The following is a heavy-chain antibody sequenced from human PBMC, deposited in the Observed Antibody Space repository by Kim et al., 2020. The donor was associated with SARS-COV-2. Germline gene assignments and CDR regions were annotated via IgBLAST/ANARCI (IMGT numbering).Heavy chain of an antibody. J-gene: IGHJ6*02. V-gene: IGHV3-33*01. D-gene: IGHD4-17*01. CDR1: GFTFSSYG. Sequence: GGSLRLSCAASGFTFSSYGMHWVRQAPGKGLEWVAVILYDGSKKHYADSVKGRFTISRDNSKNTLYLQMNSLRAEDTAVYYCARDDTDYGDYEVRYYGMDVWGQGTTVTVSS. CDR3: ARDDTDYGDYEVRYYGMDV. CDR2: ILYDGSKK.